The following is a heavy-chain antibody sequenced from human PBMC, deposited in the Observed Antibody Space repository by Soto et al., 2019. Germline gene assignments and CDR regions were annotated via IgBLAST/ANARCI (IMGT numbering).Heavy chain of an antibody. CDR3: ARDSGPYDSSGSYAQH. CDR1: GGTFSSYA. D-gene: IGHD3-22*01. Sequence: QVQLVQSGAEVKKPGSSVKVSCKASGGTFSSYAISWVRQAPGQGLEWMGGIIPIFGTANYAQTIQGRVTITADESTSTAYMELSSLRSEDTAVYYCARDSGPYDSSGSYAQHWGQGTLGTVSS. CDR2: IIPIFGTA. J-gene: IGHJ1*01. V-gene: IGHV1-69*01.